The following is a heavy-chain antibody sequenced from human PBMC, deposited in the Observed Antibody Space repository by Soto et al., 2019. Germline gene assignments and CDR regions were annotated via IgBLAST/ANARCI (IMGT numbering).Heavy chain of an antibody. CDR2: IDPEDGET. CDR1: GYTFSDYY. Sequence: ASVKVSCKVSGYTFSDYYIHWVQQAPGKGLEWVGLIDPEDGETIYAEKFQGRVTITADTSTDTTYLDLSSLTSEDTALYYCAPNLGLQGMDVWGQGTTVTVSS. V-gene: IGHV1-69-2*01. D-gene: IGHD7-27*01. J-gene: IGHJ6*02. CDR3: APNLGLQGMDV.